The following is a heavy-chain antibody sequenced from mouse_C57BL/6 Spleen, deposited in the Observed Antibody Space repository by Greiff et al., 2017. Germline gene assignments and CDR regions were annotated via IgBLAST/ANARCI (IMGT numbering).Heavy chain of an antibody. CDR1: GYTFTSYW. J-gene: IGHJ3*01. CDR3: ARSYEGSSDAGFAY. CDR2: IDPNSGGT. V-gene: IGHV1-72*01. Sequence: VKLQQPGAELVKPGASVKLSCKASGYTFTSYWMHWVKQRPGRGLEWIGRIDPNSGGTKYNEKFKSKATLTVDKPSSTAYMQLSSLTTEDSEVYYCARSYEGSSDAGFAYWGQGTLVTVSA. D-gene: IGHD1-1*01.